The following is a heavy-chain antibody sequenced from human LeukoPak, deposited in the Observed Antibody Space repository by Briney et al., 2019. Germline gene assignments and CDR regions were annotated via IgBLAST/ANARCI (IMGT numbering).Heavy chain of an antibody. V-gene: IGHV4-61*02. CDR1: GGSISSGSYY. Sequence: SETLSLTCTVSGGSISSGSYYWSWIRQPAGKGLEWIGRIHTSGSTNYNPSLKSRVTISVDTSKNQFSLKLSSVTAADTAVYYCARAYYYYYMDVWGKGTTVTVSS. J-gene: IGHJ6*03. CDR2: IHTSGST. CDR3: ARAYYYYYMDV.